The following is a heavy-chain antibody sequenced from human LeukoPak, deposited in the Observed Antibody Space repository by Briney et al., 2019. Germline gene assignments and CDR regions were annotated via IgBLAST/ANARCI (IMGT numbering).Heavy chain of an antibody. CDR2: ISYDGSNK. J-gene: IGHJ4*02. CDR3: AKSNSGWYVPPSD. D-gene: IGHD6-19*01. V-gene: IGHV3-30*04. Sequence: GRSLRLSCAASGFTFSSYAMHWVRQAPGKGLEWVAVISYDGSNKYYADSVKGRFTISRDNSKNTLYLQMNSLRAEDTAVYYCAKSNSGWYVPPSDWGQGTLVTVSS. CDR1: GFTFSSYA.